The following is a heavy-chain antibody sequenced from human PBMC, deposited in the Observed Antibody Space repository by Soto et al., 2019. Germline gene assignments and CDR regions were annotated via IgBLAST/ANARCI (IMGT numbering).Heavy chain of an antibody. Sequence: QVQLVQSGAEVKKPGASVKVSCKASGYTFTNYHIHWVRQAPGQGLEWMGIINPGRGSTTYAHKFQGRVTMTRDTSTSRVYMELDSLRSDDTAVYFCARISNSLPDYWGQGTLVTVSS. CDR3: ARISNSLPDY. D-gene: IGHD1-1*01. V-gene: IGHV1-46*01. CDR1: GYTFTNYH. CDR2: INPGRGST. J-gene: IGHJ4*02.